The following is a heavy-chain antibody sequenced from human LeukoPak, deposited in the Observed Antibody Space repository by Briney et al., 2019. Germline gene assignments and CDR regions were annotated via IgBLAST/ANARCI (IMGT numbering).Heavy chain of an antibody. CDR1: GFSFSSYG. CDR2: MSYDGSSL. J-gene: IGHJ3*02. V-gene: IGHV3-30*18. Sequence: GGSLRLSCAAPGFSFSSYGMHWVRQAPGKGLEWVAVMSYDGSSLYYADSVKGRFTISRDNSKNTLYLQMNSLRAEDTAVYYCAKSPSLQAFDIWGQGTMVTVSS. CDR3: AKSPSLQAFDI.